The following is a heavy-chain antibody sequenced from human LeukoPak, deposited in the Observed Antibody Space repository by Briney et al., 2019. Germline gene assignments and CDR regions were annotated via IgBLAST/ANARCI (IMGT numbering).Heavy chain of an antibody. V-gene: IGHV3-23*01. D-gene: IGHD3-22*01. CDR1: GFTFSRNA. Sequence: GGSLRLSCAASGFTFSRNAMNWVRQAPGKGLEWVAAISGNGLGTYYADSVKGRFNISRDNSRNTLYLQMNSLRIEDTAFYYCAKDANYLRSSGYLIPIDFWGQGTLVTVSS. CDR2: ISGNGLGT. CDR3: AKDANYLRSSGYLIPIDF. J-gene: IGHJ4*02.